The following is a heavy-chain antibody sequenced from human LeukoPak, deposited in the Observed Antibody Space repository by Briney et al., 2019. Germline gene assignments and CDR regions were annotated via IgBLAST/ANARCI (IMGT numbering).Heavy chain of an antibody. CDR1: GYTFTSYD. V-gene: IGHV1-8*01. D-gene: IGHD2-21*02. J-gene: IGHJ4*02. CDR3: ARVRRGGDCYSK. Sequence: GESLQISCQGSGYTFTSYDINWVRRATGQGLEWMGWINPNSGNTGYAQKFQGRVTMTRNTSISTAYMELSSLRSEDTAVYYCARVRRGGDCYSKWGQGTLVTVSS. CDR2: INPNSGNT.